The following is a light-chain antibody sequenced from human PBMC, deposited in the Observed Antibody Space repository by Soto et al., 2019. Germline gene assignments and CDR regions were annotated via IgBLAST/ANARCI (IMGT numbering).Light chain of an antibody. CDR1: QGIRND. V-gene: IGKV1-27*01. CDR3: QKYSSAPWT. J-gene: IGKJ1*01. Sequence: DIQMTQSPSSLSASVGDRVTITCRASQGIRNDVAWYQQKPGKVPKLLIYAASTLQSGVPSRFSGSGSGTDFTLTSNSLQTEDVATYYCQKYSSAPWTFGQGTKVEIK. CDR2: AAS.